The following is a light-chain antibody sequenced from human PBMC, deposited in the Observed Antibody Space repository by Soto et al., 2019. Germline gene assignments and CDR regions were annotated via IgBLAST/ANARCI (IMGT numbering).Light chain of an antibody. CDR1: SSDVGGYNY. J-gene: IGLJ1*01. Sequence: QSVLTQPRSVSGSPGQSVTISCTGTSSDVGGYNYVSWYQQHPGKAPKLMIYDVSKRPSGVPDRFCGSKPGNTASLTISGLQAEDEADYYCCSYAGSYTYVFGTGTKVTVL. V-gene: IGLV2-11*01. CDR3: CSYAGSYTYV. CDR2: DVS.